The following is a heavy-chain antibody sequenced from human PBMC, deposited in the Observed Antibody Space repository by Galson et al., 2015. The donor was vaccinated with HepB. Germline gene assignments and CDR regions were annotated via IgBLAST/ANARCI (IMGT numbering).Heavy chain of an antibody. CDR3: ARGGNSAEYFQH. CDR1: GFTFSSYA. J-gene: IGHJ1*01. CDR2: ISYDGSNK. V-gene: IGHV3-30-3*01. D-gene: IGHD4-23*01. Sequence: SLRLSCAASGFTFSSYAMHWVRQAPGKGLEWVAVISYDGSNKYYADSVKGRFTISRDNSKNTLYLQMNSLRAEGTAVYYCARGGNSAEYFQHWGQGTLVTVSS.